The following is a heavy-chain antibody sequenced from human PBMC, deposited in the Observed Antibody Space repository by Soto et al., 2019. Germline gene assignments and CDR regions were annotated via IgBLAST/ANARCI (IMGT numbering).Heavy chain of an antibody. CDR1: GYSFTSYW. CDR3: ASPKVVAASPYAFDI. J-gene: IGHJ3*02. D-gene: IGHD2-15*01. CDR2: IYPGDSDT. V-gene: IGHV5-51*01. Sequence: GESLKSSCKGSGYSFTSYWIGWVRQMPGKGLEWMGIIYPGDSDTRYSPSFQGQVTISADKSISTAYLQWSSLKASDTAMYYCASPKVVAASPYAFDIWGQGTMVTVSS.